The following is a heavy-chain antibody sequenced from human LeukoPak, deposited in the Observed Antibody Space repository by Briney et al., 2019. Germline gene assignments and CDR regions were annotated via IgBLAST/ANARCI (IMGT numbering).Heavy chain of an antibody. CDR1: GFTFDNFA. Sequence: GGSLRLSCAASGFTFDNFAMHWVRQAPGKGLEWVSGITWNSRVKTYTPSVKGRFTISRDNSKNTLYLQMNSLRAEDTAVYYCAKAGYDYVWGSYMDYWGQGTLVTVSS. CDR3: AKAGYDYVWGSYMDY. D-gene: IGHD3-16*01. V-gene: IGHV3-9*01. J-gene: IGHJ4*02. CDR2: ITWNSRVK.